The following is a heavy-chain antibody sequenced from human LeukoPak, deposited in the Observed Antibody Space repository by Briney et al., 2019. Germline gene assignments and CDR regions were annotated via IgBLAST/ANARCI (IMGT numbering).Heavy chain of an antibody. D-gene: IGHD2-2*01. Sequence: GASVKVSCKASGYTFTGYYIHWVRQAPGQGLEWMGWINPHSGGTNYAQKFQGGVTMTRDTSITTAYMELSSLRSDDTAVYYCARDVGEYCSSTNCYVSHYWGQGTLVTVSS. CDR1: GYTFTGYY. CDR3: ARDVGEYCSSTNCYVSHY. CDR2: INPHSGGT. J-gene: IGHJ4*02. V-gene: IGHV1-2*02.